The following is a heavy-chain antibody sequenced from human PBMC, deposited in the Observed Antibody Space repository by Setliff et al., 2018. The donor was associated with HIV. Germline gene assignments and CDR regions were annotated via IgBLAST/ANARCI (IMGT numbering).Heavy chain of an antibody. V-gene: IGHV1-2*06. CDR1: GYTFTGYY. J-gene: IGHJ4*02. D-gene: IGHD3-22*01. CDR3: ARDYYDSSGYIFFPGLPDY. Sequence: ASVKVSCKASGYTFTGYYMHWVRQAPGQGLEWMGRVDPEDDESVYAEKFQGRLTMTRDTSTNTVYMELSRLRSDDTAVYYCARDYYDSSGYIFFPGLPDYWGQGTLVTVSS. CDR2: VDPEDDES.